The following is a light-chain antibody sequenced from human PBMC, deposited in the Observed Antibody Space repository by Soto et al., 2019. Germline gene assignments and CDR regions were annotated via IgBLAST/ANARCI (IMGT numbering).Light chain of an antibody. V-gene: IGKV1-9*01. Sequence: IQLTQSPSSLSASVGDRVTITCRASQGISSYLAWYQQKPGKAPKLLIYAASTLQSGVPSRFSGSGSGTDFTLTISSLQPEDFAVYYCQQRSTWPRTFGGGTKVEIK. J-gene: IGKJ4*01. CDR1: QGISSY. CDR2: AAS. CDR3: QQRSTWPRT.